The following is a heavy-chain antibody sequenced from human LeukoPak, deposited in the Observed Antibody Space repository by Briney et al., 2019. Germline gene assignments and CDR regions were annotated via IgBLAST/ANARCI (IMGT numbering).Heavy chain of an antibody. CDR3: VREVVGAIYFDY. Sequence: GGSLRLSCAASGFTFSSYPMHWVRQAPGRGLEWVAVISSDGTIKHYADSVKGRFTISRDNSKNTLYLQTNSLRVEDTAVYYCVREVVGAIYFDYWGQGALVTASS. D-gene: IGHD1-26*01. J-gene: IGHJ4*02. V-gene: IGHV3-30-3*01. CDR1: GFTFSSYP. CDR2: ISSDGTIK.